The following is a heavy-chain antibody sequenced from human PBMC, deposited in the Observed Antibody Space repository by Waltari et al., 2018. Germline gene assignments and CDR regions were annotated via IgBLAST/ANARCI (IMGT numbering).Heavy chain of an antibody. J-gene: IGHJ4*02. CDR3: ARGQNDYIWGSYRYKPFDY. CDR2: INHSGST. D-gene: IGHD3-16*02. Sequence: QVQLQQWGAGLLKPSETLSLTCAVYGGSFSGYYWSWIRQPPGKGLEWIGEINHSGSTNYNPSLKSRVTISVDTSKNQFSLKLSSVTAADTAVYYCARGQNDYIWGSYRYKPFDYWGQGTLVTVSS. CDR1: GGSFSGYY. V-gene: IGHV4-34*01.